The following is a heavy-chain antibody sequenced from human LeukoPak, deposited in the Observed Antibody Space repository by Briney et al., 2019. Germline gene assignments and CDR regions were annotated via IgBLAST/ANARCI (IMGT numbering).Heavy chain of an antibody. V-gene: IGHV3-21*01. CDR3: AREYGDYEGALGY. CDR2: ISSSSSYI. Sequence: GGSLRLSCAASGFTFDDYTMHWVRQAPGKGLEWVSSISSSSSYIYYADSVKGRFTISRDNAKNSLYLQMNSLRAEDTAVYYCAREYGDYEGALGYWGQGTLVTVSS. CDR1: GFTFDDYT. D-gene: IGHD4-17*01. J-gene: IGHJ4*02.